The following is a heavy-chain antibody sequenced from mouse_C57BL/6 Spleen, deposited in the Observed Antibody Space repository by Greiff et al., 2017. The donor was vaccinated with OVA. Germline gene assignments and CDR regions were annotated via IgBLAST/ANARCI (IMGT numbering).Heavy chain of an antibody. J-gene: IGHJ4*01. CDR2: ISYDGSN. V-gene: IGHV3-6*01. D-gene: IGHD2-4*01. CDR1: GYSITSGYY. Sequence: VQLKESGPGLVKPSQSLSLTCSVTGYSITSGYYWNWIRQFPGNKLEWMGYISYDGSNNYNPSLKNRISITRDTSKNQFFLKLNSVTTEDTATYYCAREGIYYDYEVAMDYWGQGTSVTVSS. CDR3: AREGIYYDYEVAMDY.